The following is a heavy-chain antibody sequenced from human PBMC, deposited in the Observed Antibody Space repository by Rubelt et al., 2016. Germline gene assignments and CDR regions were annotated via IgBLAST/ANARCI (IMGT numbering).Heavy chain of an antibody. J-gene: IGHJ6*02. Sequence: VQLLESGGGLVQPGGCLRLSCAASGFSFNTYWMTWVRQAPGQGLEWVAVIWYDGSNKYYADSVKGRFTISRDNSKNTLYLQMNNLRAEDTAMYYCARERGDGSATRDYYYYGMDVWGQGTTVTVSS. CDR1: GFSFNTYW. CDR2: IWYDGSNK. CDR3: ARERGDGSATRDYYYYGMDV. D-gene: IGHD5-24*01. V-gene: IGHV3-33*08.